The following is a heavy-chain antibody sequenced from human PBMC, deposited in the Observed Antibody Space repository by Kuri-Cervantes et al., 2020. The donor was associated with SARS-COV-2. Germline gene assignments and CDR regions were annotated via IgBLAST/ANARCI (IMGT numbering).Heavy chain of an antibody. V-gene: IGHV1-69*13. CDR3: ATVPGSGIAVAAPFDS. CDR2: IIPIFGTA. CDR1: GGTFSSNA. Sequence: SSVKVSCKVSGGTFSSNAFSWVRQAPGQGLEWMGGIIPIFGTANYAQKFQGRVTITADESTSTAYMELSSLRSEDTAVYYCATVPGSGIAVAAPFDSWGQGTLVTVSS. J-gene: IGHJ4*02. D-gene: IGHD6-19*01.